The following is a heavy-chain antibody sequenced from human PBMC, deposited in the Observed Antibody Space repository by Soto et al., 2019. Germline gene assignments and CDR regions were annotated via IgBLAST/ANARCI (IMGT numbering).Heavy chain of an antibody. J-gene: IGHJ6*02. D-gene: IGHD2-21*02. CDR2: INPNSGGT. V-gene: IGHV1-2*04. CDR1: GYTFTGYY. Sequence: ASVKVSCKASGYTFTGYYMHWVRQAPGQGLEGMGWINPNSGGTNYAQKFQGWVTMTRDTSISTAYMELSRLRSDDTAVYYCARDIRGCGGDCYPYYYYGMDVWGQGTTVTVSS. CDR3: ARDIRGCGGDCYPYYYYGMDV.